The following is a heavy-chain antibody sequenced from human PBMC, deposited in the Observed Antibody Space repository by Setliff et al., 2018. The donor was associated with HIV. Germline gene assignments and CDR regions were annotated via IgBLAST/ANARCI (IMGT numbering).Heavy chain of an antibody. CDR2: IKSRTDGGTT. D-gene: IGHD5-12*01. CDR1: GFTFHSVW. CDR3: TTEKRGSGAYNFDH. Sequence: GGSLRLSCAASGFTFHSVWMHWVRQAPGKGLEWVGRIKSRTDGGTTDYSAPVKGRFTISRDDSKNTLYLVMNGLKTEDTALYYCTTEKRGSGAYNFDHWGQGTLVTVSS. V-gene: IGHV3-15*01. J-gene: IGHJ4*02.